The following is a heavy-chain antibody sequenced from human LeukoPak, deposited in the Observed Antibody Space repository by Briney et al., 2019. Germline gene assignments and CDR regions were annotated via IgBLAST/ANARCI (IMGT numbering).Heavy chain of an antibody. D-gene: IGHD3-10*01. J-gene: IGHJ4*02. V-gene: IGHV3-48*03. CDR2: ISSSGTTT. Sequence: PGGSLRLSCAASGFSFSVYEMHWVRQAPGKGLEWISDISSSGTTTYYADSVKGRFTISRDNSKNTLYLQMNSLRAEDTAVYYCASPAYYYSVPQPGWGQGTLVTVSS. CDR1: GFSFSVYE. CDR3: ASPAYYYSVPQPG.